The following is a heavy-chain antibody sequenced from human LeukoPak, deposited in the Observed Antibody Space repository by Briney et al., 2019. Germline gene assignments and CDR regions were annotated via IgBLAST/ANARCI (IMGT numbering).Heavy chain of an antibody. CDR2: ISAYNGNT. V-gene: IGHV1-18*01. Sequence: ASVKVSCKASGYTFTSYGISWVRQAPGQGLEWMGWISAYNGNTNYAQKLQGRVTMTTDTSTSTAYMELRSLRSDDTAVYYCARGAVGGYCSSTSCYGGEYFQHWGQGTLVTVSS. J-gene: IGHJ1*01. D-gene: IGHD2-2*01. CDR1: GYTFTSYG. CDR3: ARGAVGGYCSSTSCYGGEYFQH.